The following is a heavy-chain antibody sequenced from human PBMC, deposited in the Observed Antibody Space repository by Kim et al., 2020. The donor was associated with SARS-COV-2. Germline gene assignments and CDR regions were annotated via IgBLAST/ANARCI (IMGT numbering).Heavy chain of an antibody. D-gene: IGHD1-26*01. CDR2: INHSGST. J-gene: IGHJ6*03. CDR3: ARGRRPHVGAKEYYYYYYYMDV. V-gene: IGHV4-34*01. CDR1: GGSFSGYY. Sequence: SETLSLTCAVYGGSFSGYYWSWIRQPPGKGLEWIGEINHSGSTNYNPSLKSRVTISVDTSKNQFSLKLSSVTAADTAVYYCARGRRPHVGAKEYYYYYYYMDVWGKGTTVTVSS.